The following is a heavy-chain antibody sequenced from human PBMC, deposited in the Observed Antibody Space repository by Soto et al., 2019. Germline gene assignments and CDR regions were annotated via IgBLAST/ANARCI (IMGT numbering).Heavy chain of an antibody. CDR3: AKSSFSPYYYDSSGPIDY. V-gene: IGHV3-23*01. CDR2: ISGSGGST. D-gene: IGHD3-22*01. Sequence: PGGSLRLSCAASGFTFSSYAMSWVRQAPGKGLEWVSAISGSGGSTYYADSVKGRFTISRDNSKNTLYLQMNSLRAEDTAVYYWAKSSFSPYYYDSSGPIDYWGQGTLVTVSS. J-gene: IGHJ4*02. CDR1: GFTFSSYA.